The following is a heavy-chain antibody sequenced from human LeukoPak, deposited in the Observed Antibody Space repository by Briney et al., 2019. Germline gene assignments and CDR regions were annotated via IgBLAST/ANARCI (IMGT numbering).Heavy chain of an antibody. CDR1: GGSISSYY. Sequence: SETPSLTCTVSGGSISSYYWSWIRQPAGKGLEWIGRIYSSGSTNYSPSLQSRVTISVDKSKNQFSLKVSSVTAADTAVYYCARGSSSSTEFDYWGQGTLVTVSS. CDR2: IYSSGST. D-gene: IGHD6-13*01. V-gene: IGHV4-4*07. CDR3: ARGSSSSTEFDY. J-gene: IGHJ4*02.